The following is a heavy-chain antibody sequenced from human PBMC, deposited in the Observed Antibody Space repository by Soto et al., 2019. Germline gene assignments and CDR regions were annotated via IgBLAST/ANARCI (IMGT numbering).Heavy chain of an antibody. J-gene: IGHJ6*02. CDR1: GGSISSGGYY. V-gene: IGHV4-31*03. Sequence: QVQLQESGPGLVKPSQTLSLTCTVSGGSISSGGYYWSWIRQHPGKGLEWIGYIYYSGSTYYNPSLKRRATIAVDTSKNQFSLKRSSVTAGHTAVYYCARETYNYYGMDVWGQGTTVTVSS. CDR3: ARETYNYYGMDV. CDR2: IYYSGST.